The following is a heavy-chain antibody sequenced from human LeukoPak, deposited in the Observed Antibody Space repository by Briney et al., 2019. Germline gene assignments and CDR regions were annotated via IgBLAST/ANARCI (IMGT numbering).Heavy chain of an antibody. D-gene: IGHD1-20*01. J-gene: IGHJ6*02. CDR3: ARGWYNWNDNVPQAYNMDV. Sequence: PGRSLRLSCTASAFTFGDYAMSWVRQAPGKGLEWVGLIRNKAYAGTTEYAASVKGRFRISRDDSNSIAYLRMNSLKTDDTAVYYCARGWYNWNDNVPQAYNMDVWGQGTTVTVSS. CDR1: AFTFGDYA. V-gene: IGHV3-49*04. CDR2: IRNKAYAGTT.